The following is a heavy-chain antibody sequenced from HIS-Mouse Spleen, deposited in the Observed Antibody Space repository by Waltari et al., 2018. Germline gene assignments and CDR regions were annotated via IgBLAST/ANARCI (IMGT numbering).Heavy chain of an antibody. CDR3: AREIPYSSSWYDWYFDL. CDR1: GASIRCSSYY. J-gene: IGHJ2*01. CDR2: IYYSGST. V-gene: IGHV4-39*07. Sequence: QLQLQESGPGLVKPSATLSLTCTVSGASIRCSSYYLGGIRQPPGKGLEWIGSIYYSGSTYYNPSLKSRVTISVDTSKNQFSLKLSSVTAADTAVYYCAREIPYSSSWYDWYFDLWGRGTLVTVSS. D-gene: IGHD6-13*01.